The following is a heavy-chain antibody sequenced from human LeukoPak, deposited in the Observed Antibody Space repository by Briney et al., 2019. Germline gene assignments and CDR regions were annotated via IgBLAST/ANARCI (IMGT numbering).Heavy chain of an antibody. J-gene: IGHJ4*02. Sequence: PGGSLRLSCAASGFTFSTYAMSWVRQAPGKGLEWVSAINRDSGSTYYADSVRGRFTISRDNSKNTLYLQMNSLRAEDTAVYYCARAVAPGYWGQGTLVTVSS. D-gene: IGHD3-10*01. V-gene: IGHV3-23*01. CDR2: INRDSGST. CDR3: ARAVAPGY. CDR1: GFTFSTYA.